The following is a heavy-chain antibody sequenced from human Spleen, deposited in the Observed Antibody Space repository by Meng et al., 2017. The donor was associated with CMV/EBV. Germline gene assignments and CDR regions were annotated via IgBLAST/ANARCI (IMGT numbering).Heavy chain of an antibody. J-gene: IGHJ4*02. CDR3: ARGFGGGWEYFDY. V-gene: IGHV3-74*01. CDR1: GFTFSGGW. D-gene: IGHD6-19*01. CDR2: INSDGTNT. Sequence: ASGFTFSGGWLHWVRQAPGKGLIWVSHINSDGTNTSYADSVKTRFTISRDDAKNTVYLKMNSLRAEDTAMYYCARGFGGGWEYFDYWGQGTLVTVSS.